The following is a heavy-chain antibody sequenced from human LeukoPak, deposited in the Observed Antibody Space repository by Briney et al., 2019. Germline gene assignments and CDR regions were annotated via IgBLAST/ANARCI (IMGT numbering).Heavy chain of an antibody. J-gene: IGHJ4*02. CDR3: ASLVLRYFDWLLTDRPFDY. V-gene: IGHV3-30*04. CDR2: ISYDGSNK. Sequence: PGGSLRLSCAASGFTFSSYAMHWVRQAPGKGLEWVAVISYDGSNKYYADSVKGRFTISRDNSKHTLYLQMNSLRAEDTAVYYCASLVLRYFDWLLTDRPFDYWGQGTLVTVSS. CDR1: GFTFSSYA. D-gene: IGHD3-9*01.